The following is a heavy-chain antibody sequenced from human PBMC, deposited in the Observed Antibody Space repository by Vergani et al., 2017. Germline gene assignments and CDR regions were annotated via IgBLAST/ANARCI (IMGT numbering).Heavy chain of an antibody. CDR1: GLTFSNFG. CDR3: AKYLRDSTDGLPDS. J-gene: IGHJ4*02. CDR2: IGKDGINT. D-gene: IGHD2-21*02. Sequence: QVQFVESAGGVVQPGGSLRLFCAASGLTFSNFGMHWIRQAPGKGLEWLAYIGKDGINTRYRDAVKGRLTVSRDNSKDILYLQMDSMRSEDTALYYCAKYLRDSTDGLPDSWGPGTLVIVSS. V-gene: IGHV3-30*02.